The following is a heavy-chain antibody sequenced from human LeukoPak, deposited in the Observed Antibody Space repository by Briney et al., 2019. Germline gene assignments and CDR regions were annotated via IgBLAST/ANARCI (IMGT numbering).Heavy chain of an antibody. CDR3: ARHIVPSTPDY. CDR1: GFTFSNYP. D-gene: IGHD5-12*01. Sequence: PGGSLRLSCSASGFTFSNYPMHWVRQAPGKGLEYVSAISSDGVSTYYGASVKGRFTISRDNSRNTLYLQMNSLRAEDTAVYYCARHIVPSTPDYWGQGTLVTVSS. J-gene: IGHJ4*02. V-gene: IGHV3-64*04. CDR2: ISSDGVST.